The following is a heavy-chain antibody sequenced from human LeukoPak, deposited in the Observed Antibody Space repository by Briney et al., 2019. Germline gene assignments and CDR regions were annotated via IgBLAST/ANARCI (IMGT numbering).Heavy chain of an antibody. CDR3: ARQNCSGGSCFSDVDC. D-gene: IGHD2-15*01. CDR1: GFTFSDYY. Sequence: PGGSLRLSCAASGFTFSDYYTNWIRQAPGKGLQWISYISGSGNIIYYADSVKGRFTISRDNAKKSLYLQVNSLRAEDTAVYFCARQNCSGGSCFSDVDCWGQGTLVTVSS. CDR2: ISGSGNII. V-gene: IGHV3-11*01. J-gene: IGHJ4*02.